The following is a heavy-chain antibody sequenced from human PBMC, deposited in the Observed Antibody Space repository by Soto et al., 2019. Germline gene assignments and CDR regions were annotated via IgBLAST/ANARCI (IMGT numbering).Heavy chain of an antibody. CDR2: IYYSGST. CDR3: ARDSYYYDSSGYGGGYYYGMDV. Sequence: PSETMSVTWSVAGGSIVSADDFWTWIRQPPGKGLEWIGYIYYSGSTYYNPSLKSRVTISVDTSKNQFSLKLSSVTAADTAVYYCARDSYYYDSSGYGGGYYYGMDVWGQGTTVTVSS. J-gene: IGHJ6*02. V-gene: IGHV4-30-4*01. CDR1: GGSIVSADDF. D-gene: IGHD3-22*01.